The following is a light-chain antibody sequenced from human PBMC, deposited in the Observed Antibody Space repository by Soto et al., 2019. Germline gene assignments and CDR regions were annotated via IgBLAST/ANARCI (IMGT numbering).Light chain of an antibody. CDR1: SSDVGGYNY. J-gene: IGLJ2*01. CDR2: EVS. CDR3: SSYTSSSTHVV. Sequence: QSALTKPASVSGTPGQSITISCTGTSSDVGGYNYVSWYQQHPGKAPKLMIYEVSNRPSGVYNRFSGSKSGNTASLTTSGLQAEDDADYYCSSYTSSSTHVVFGGGTMLTVL. V-gene: IGLV2-14*01.